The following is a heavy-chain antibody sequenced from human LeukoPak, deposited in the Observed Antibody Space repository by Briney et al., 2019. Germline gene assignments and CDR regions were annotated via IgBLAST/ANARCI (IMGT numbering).Heavy chain of an antibody. CDR2: IKSKTDGGTT. Sequence: TGGSLRLSCAASGFTFSNAWMSWVRQAPGKGLEWVGRIKSKTDGGTTDYAAPVKGRFTISRDDSKNTLYLQMNSLKTEDTAVYYCTTDLIAAAAYDPWGQGTLVTVSS. J-gene: IGHJ5*02. D-gene: IGHD6-13*01. V-gene: IGHV3-15*01. CDR1: GFTFSNAW. CDR3: TTDLIAAAAYDP.